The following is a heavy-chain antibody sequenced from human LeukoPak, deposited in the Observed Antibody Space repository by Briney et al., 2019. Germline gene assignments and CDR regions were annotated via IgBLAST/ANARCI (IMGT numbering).Heavy chain of an antibody. CDR2: ISDSGGTT. Sequence: GGSLRLSCAASGFTFSSYAMSWVRQAPGKGLEWVSAISDSGGTTDYADSVKGRFTISRDNSKNTLYLQMNSLRAEDTAVYYCAKSTLWFGELPFDYWGQGTLVTVSS. V-gene: IGHV3-23*01. CDR3: AKSTLWFGELPFDY. J-gene: IGHJ4*02. D-gene: IGHD3-10*01. CDR1: GFTFSSYA.